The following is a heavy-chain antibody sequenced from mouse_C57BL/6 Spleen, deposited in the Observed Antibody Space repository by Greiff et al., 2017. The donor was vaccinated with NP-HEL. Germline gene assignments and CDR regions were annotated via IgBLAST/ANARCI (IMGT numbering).Heavy chain of an antibody. V-gene: IGHV1-7*01. CDR3: ARGVGSSPLAMDY. CDR2: INPSSGYT. CDR1: GYTFTSYW. Sequence: QVQLKESGAELAKPGASVKLSCKASGYTFTSYWMHWVKQRPGQGLEWIGYINPSSGYTKYNQKFKDKATLTADKSSSTAYMQLSSLTYEDSAVYYCARGVGSSPLAMDYWGQGTSVTVSS. J-gene: IGHJ4*01. D-gene: IGHD1-1*01.